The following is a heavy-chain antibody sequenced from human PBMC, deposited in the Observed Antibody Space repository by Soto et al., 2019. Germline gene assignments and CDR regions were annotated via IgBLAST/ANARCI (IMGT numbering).Heavy chain of an antibody. CDR2: IYYSGST. D-gene: IGHD3-10*01. Sequence: PSETLSLTCTVSGGSISSSSYYWGWIRQPPGKRLERIGSIYYSGSTYYNPSLKSRVTISVDTSKNQFSLKLSSVTAADTAVYYCARWAYYYGSGSYYNRANWFDPWGQGTLVTVSS. V-gene: IGHV4-39*01. J-gene: IGHJ5*02. CDR3: ARWAYYYGSGSYYNRANWFDP. CDR1: GGSISSSSYY.